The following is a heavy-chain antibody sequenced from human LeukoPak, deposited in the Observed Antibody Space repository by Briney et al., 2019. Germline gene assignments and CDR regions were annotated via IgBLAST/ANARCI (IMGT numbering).Heavy chain of an antibody. CDR3: AREKIGYYDGSGRGWFDP. J-gene: IGHJ5*02. D-gene: IGHD3-22*01. V-gene: IGHV4-61*02. CDR1: GGSISSDNYS. CDR2: VYTSGST. Sequence: SETLSLTCTVSGGSISSDNYSWSWIPQPAGKGLEWIGRVYTSGSTNYHPSLKSRVTISVDTSKKQFSLKLSSVTAADTAVYYCAREKIGYYDGSGRGWFDPWGQGTLVTVSS.